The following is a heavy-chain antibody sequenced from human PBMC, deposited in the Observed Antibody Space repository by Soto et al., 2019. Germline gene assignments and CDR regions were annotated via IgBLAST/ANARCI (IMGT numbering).Heavy chain of an antibody. D-gene: IGHD1-26*01. J-gene: IGHJ4*02. CDR3: ARGGQGSYEYYFDY. V-gene: IGHV3-33*01. CDR1: GFTFSSYG. CDR2: IWYDGSNK. Sequence: GGSLRLSCAASGFTFSSYGMHWVRQTPGKGLEWVAVIWYDGSNKYYADSVKGRFTISRDNSKNTLYLQMNSLRAEDTAVYYCARGGQGSYEYYFDYWGQGTLVTVSS.